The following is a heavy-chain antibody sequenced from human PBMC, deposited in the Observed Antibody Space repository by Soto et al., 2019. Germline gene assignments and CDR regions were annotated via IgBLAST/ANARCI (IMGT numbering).Heavy chain of an antibody. V-gene: IGHV4-30-4*01. CDR1: GGSISSGDYY. CDR2: IYYSGST. CDR3: ARGRRSILRGSWFDP. Sequence: SETLFLTCTVSGGSISSGDYYWSWIRQPPGKGLEWIGYIYYSGSTYYNPSLKSRVTISVDTSKNQFSLKLSSVTAADTAVYYCARGRRSILRGSWFDPWGQGTLVTVSS. J-gene: IGHJ5*02. D-gene: IGHD2-15*01.